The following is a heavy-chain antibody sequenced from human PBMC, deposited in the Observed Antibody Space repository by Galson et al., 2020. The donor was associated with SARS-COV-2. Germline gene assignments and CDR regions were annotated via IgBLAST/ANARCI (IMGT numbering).Heavy chain of an antibody. CDR2: IYLTGDT. J-gene: IGHJ4*02. CDR3: ARSLYSSPFDY. D-gene: IGHD6-13*01. V-gene: IGHV4-38-2*01. Sequence: SQTLSLTCAVSGDSISGGYYWGWIRQPPGKGLEWIGSIYLTGDTYYTSSLKSRVTISQDTSKNQFFLTLSSVTAADTAVYYCARSLYSSPFDYWGQGALVTVSS. CDR1: GDSISGGYY.